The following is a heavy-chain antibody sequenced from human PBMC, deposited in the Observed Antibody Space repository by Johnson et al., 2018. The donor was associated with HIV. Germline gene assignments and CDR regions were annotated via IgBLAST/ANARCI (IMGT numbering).Heavy chain of an antibody. V-gene: IGHV3-48*03. CDR3: ARATAYGGRVDGFDI. J-gene: IGHJ3*02. CDR1: GFTFSSYA. CDR2: ISSSGTTI. Sequence: EVQLVESGGGVVQPGRSLRLSCAASGFTFSSYAMHWVRQAPGQGLEWVSYISSSGTTIYSADSVKGRFTISRDNAKNSLDLQMNSLRGEDTALYYCARATAYGGRVDGFDIWGQGTMVTVSS. D-gene: IGHD4-23*01.